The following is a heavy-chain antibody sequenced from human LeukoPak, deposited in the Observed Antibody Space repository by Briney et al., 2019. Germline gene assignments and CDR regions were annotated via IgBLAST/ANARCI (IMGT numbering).Heavy chain of an antibody. CDR2: MNPNSGNT. Sequence: ASVKVSCKASGYTFTSYDINWVRQATGQGLEWMGWMNPNSGNTGYAQKFQGRVTMTRNTSISTAYMELSSLRSEDTAVYYCARAPFLAVAGTSWFDPWGQGTLVTVSS. D-gene: IGHD6-19*01. CDR3: ARAPFLAVAGTSWFDP. V-gene: IGHV1-8*01. CDR1: GYTFTSYD. J-gene: IGHJ5*02.